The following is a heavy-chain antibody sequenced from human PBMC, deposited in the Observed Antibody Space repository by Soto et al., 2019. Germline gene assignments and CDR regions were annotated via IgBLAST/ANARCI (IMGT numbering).Heavy chain of an antibody. Sequence: SETLSLTCTVSGGSISSYYWSWIRQPPGKGLEWIGYIYYSGSTNYNPSLKSRVTISVDTSKNQFSLKLSSVTAADTAVYYCARETDVGWRGVYSSGTTGENWFDPWGQGTLVTVSS. J-gene: IGHJ5*02. CDR2: IYYSGST. CDR3: ARETDVGWRGVYSSGTTGENWFDP. D-gene: IGHD6-19*01. V-gene: IGHV4-59*01. CDR1: GGSISSYY.